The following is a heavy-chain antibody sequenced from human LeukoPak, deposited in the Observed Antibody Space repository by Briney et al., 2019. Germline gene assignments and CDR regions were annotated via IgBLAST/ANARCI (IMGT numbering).Heavy chain of an antibody. V-gene: IGHV4-61*01. CDR2: IDYSGST. J-gene: IGHJ3*02. CDR1: GGSVSSGSYY. Sequence: SETLSLTCTVSGGSVSSGSYYWNWIRQPPGKGLEWIGCIDYSGSTYYNPSLKSRVTVSVDTSKNQFSLKLSSVTAADTAVYYCARGYRRWLQFNAFDIWGQGTMVTVSS. CDR3: ARGYRRWLQFNAFDI. D-gene: IGHD5-24*01.